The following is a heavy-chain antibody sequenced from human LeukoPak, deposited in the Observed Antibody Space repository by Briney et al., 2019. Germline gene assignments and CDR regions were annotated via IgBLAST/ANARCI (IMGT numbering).Heavy chain of an antibody. CDR3: AKFNTNPGHALDI. V-gene: IGHV3-23*01. J-gene: IGHJ3*02. CDR2: ITLSGANT. D-gene: IGHD2-2*01. CDR1: GFTFSSYD. Sequence: PGGSLRLSCAASGFTFSSYDMSWVRQAPGKGLEWVSSITLSGANTFYADSVMGRFTISRDNSKNTLYLQMNSLSAEDTAVYCCAKFNTNPGHALDIWGQGTMVTVSS.